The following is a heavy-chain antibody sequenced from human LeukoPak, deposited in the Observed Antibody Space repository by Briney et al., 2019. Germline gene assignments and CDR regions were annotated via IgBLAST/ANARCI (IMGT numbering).Heavy chain of an antibody. CDR1: GYTFTSYG. CDR3: ARDSTTLGYCSSTSCMNWFDT. Sequence: GASVKVSCKASGYTFTSYGISWVGQAAGQGREWMGWISAYNGNANYAQKLQGRVTMTTDTSTSTAYMELRRLRSDDTAVYYCARDSTTLGYCSSTSCMNWFDTWGQGTLVTVSS. J-gene: IGHJ5*02. D-gene: IGHD2-2*01. V-gene: IGHV1-18*04. CDR2: ISAYNGNA.